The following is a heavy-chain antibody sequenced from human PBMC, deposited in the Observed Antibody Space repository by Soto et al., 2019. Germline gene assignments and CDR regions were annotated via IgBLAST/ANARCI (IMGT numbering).Heavy chain of an antibody. D-gene: IGHD1-26*01. Sequence: QITLKESGPTLVKPTQTLTLTCTFSGFSLPTDRVGVGWIRQPPGKALEWLAVIYWDYTKTYRPSLKSRLTITKATSKHQVTLTMTDMDPVDTATYYCAHAYGGRSLYWGQGTLVTVSS. J-gene: IGHJ4*02. CDR1: GFSLPTDRVG. V-gene: IGHV2-5*02. CDR3: AHAYGGRSLY. CDR2: IYWDYTK.